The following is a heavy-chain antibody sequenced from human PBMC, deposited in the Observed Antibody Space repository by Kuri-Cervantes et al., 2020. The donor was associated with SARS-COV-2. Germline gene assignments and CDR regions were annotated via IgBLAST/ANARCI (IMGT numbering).Heavy chain of an antibody. J-gene: IGHJ4*02. CDR3: ATETFDY. D-gene: IGHD4-11*01. CDR2: VCSGVTT. V-gene: IGHV3-66*02. CDR1: GFTVNSNF. Sequence: GGSLRLSCAASGFTVNSNFMIWVRQAPGKGLEWVSVVCSGVTTYYADSVKGRFTISRGNSKNTLHLQMNRLRAEDTAMYYCATETFDYWGQGTRVTVSS.